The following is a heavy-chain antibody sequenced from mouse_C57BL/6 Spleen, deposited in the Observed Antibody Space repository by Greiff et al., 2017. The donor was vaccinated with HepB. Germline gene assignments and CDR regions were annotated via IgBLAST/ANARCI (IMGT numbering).Heavy chain of an antibody. CDR1: GFTFSDYY. CDR3: ARGSDVGYWYFDV. J-gene: IGHJ1*03. V-gene: IGHV5-16*01. D-gene: IGHD1-1*01. Sequence: EVKLMEPAGGLVQPGSSMKLSCTASGFTFSDYYMAWVRQVPEKGLEWVANINYDGSSTYYLDSLKSRFILSRDNAKNILYLQMSSLKSEDTATYYCARGSDVGYWYFDVWGTGTTVTVSS. CDR2: INYDGSST.